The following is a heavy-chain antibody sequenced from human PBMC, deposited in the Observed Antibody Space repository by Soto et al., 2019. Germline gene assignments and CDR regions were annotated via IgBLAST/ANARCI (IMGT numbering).Heavy chain of an antibody. CDR1: GGGVYSDGYY. J-gene: IGHJ4*02. Sequence: QLQLQESGPGLVKSSETLSLTCTVSGGGVYSDGYYWGWIRRPPGQGLEWIGNIYYSGSTYYNPSLKSRVTISLDTSNNQFSLRLNAVTAADTAVYYWASRSRGRCYNYWGPGTLVTVSS. V-gene: IGHV4-39*01. CDR2: IYYSGST. CDR3: ASRSRGRCYNY. D-gene: IGHD2-15*01.